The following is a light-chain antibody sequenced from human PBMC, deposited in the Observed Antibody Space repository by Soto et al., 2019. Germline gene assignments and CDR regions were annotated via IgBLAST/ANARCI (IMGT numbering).Light chain of an antibody. CDR2: DVS. V-gene: IGLV2-14*01. CDR3: SSYTSSSTPL. CDR1: SSDVGGYNY. J-gene: IGLJ2*01. Sequence: QSALTQPASVSGSPGQSITISCTGTSSDVGGYNYVSWYQQHPGKAPKLMIYDVSNRPSGVSNRFSGSKSGNTASLTISGLQAEDEADYYCSSYTSSSTPLFDGGTKVTVL.